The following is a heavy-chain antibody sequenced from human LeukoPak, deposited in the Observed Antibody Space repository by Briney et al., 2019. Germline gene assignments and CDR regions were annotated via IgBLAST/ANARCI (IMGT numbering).Heavy chain of an antibody. CDR1: GGSIINYY. CDR2: IYVTGST. J-gene: IGHJ5*02. CDR3: ARRSDGYNL. D-gene: IGHD5-24*01. Sequence: SETLSLTCTVSGGSIINYYWSWIRQPAGTGLEWVGRIYVTGSTIYNPSLQSRLSMSVDTSKNQFSLRLTSVTAADTAVYYCARRSDGYNLWGQGTLVTVSS. V-gene: IGHV4-4*07.